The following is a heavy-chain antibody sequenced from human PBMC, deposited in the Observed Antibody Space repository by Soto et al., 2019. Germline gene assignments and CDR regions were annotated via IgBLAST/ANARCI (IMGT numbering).Heavy chain of an antibody. V-gene: IGHV1-18*01. Sequence: QIQLVQSGAEVKKPGASVKVSCKASGYTFTDHGISWVRQAPGQGFEWMGWISAYNDYTAYAQKFQGRVTMTTDKYTNTAYMELRSLTSDDTAVYYCAKDRPRLTQNFRAGYWGQGTLVTVSS. J-gene: IGHJ4*02. CDR2: ISAYNDYT. D-gene: IGHD3-16*01. CDR1: GYTFTDHG. CDR3: AKDRPRLTQNFRAGY.